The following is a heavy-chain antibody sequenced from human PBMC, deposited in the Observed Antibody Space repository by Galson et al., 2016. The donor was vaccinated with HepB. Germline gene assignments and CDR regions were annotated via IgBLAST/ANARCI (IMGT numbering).Heavy chain of an antibody. J-gene: IGHJ5*01. Sequence: SLRLSCAASGFTFGSYAMHWVRQAPGKGLEWVAVIWYDGSKKYYVDSVKVRFVISRDNSKKMLYLQMNSLRVEDTAVYYCVKEGGYSGYDPPWFDSWGQGTLVTVSS. CDR1: GFTFGSYA. CDR3: VKEGGYSGYDPPWFDS. D-gene: IGHD5-12*01. CDR2: IWYDGSKK. V-gene: IGHV3-33*06.